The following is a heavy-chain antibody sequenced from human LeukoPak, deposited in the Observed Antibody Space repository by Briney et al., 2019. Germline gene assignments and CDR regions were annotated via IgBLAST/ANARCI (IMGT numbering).Heavy chain of an antibody. D-gene: IGHD6-13*01. CDR1: GGSISSYY. V-gene: IGHV4-34*01. CDR2: INHSGST. J-gene: IGHJ6*03. CDR3: ARRPGYSSSWLGYYYYMDV. Sequence: SETLSLTCTVSGGSISSYYWSWIRQPPGKGLEWIGEINHSGSTNYNPSLKSRVTISVDTSKNQFSLKLSSVTAADTAVYYCARRPGYSSSWLGYYYYMDVWGKGTTVTVSS.